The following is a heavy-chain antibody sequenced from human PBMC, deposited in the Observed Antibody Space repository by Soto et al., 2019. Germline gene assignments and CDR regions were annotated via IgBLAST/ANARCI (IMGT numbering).Heavy chain of an antibody. Sequence: GGSRGHCCAASGFTFSSSLMHWVRQAPGKGLVWVSRINMDGSSTNYADSVKGRFTISRDNAKNTLYLQMNSLRAEDTAVYYCARPGINGPTGDYWGQGTVVTVSS. D-gene: IGHD1-20*01. V-gene: IGHV3-74*01. CDR3: ARPGINGPTGDY. CDR1: GFTFSSSL. CDR2: INMDGSST. J-gene: IGHJ4*02.